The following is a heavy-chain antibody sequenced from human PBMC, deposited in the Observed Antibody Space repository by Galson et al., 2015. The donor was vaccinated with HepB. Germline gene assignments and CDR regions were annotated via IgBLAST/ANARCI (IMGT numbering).Heavy chain of an antibody. V-gene: IGHV5-10-1*01. CDR3: ALGGDDSSGYYFPFDY. D-gene: IGHD3-22*01. Sequence: QSGAEVKKPGESLRISCKGSGYSFTSYWISWVRQMPGKGLEWMGRIDPSDSYTNYSPSFQGHVTISADKSISTAYLQWSSLKASDTAMYYCALGGDDSSGYYFPFDYWGQGTLVTVSS. CDR2: IDPSDSYT. CDR1: GYSFTSYW. J-gene: IGHJ4*02.